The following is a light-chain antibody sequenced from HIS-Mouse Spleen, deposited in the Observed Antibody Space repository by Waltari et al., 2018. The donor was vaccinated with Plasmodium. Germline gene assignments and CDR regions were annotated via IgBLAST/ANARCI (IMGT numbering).Light chain of an antibody. CDR2: KDS. J-gene: IGLJ2*01. CDR1: ALTKKY. V-gene: IGLV3-16*01. CDR3: LSADSSGTYVV. Sequence: SYELTPPPSVSVSLGQMARITCSGEALTKKYAYWYQQKPGQFPVLVIYKDSERPSGIPERFSGSSSGTIVTLTISGVQAEDEADYYCLSADSSGTYVVFGGGTKLTVL.